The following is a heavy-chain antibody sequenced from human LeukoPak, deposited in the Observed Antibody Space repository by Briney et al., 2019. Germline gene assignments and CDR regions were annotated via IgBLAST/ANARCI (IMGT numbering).Heavy chain of an antibody. CDR2: LRYDGTNK. Sequence: GGSLRLSCAASGFTFSSHGMHWVRQAPGKGLEWVAFLRYDGTNKYYTDSVKGRFTISRDNSKKTLYLQMNSLRAEDTAVYYCAKSGSYCIGTSCQYWEEYWGQGTLVTVSS. J-gene: IGHJ4*02. D-gene: IGHD2-2*01. V-gene: IGHV3-30*02. CDR1: GFTFSSHG. CDR3: AKSGSYCIGTSCQYWEEY.